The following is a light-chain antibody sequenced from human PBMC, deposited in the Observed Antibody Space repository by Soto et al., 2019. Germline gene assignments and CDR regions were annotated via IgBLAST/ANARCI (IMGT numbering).Light chain of an antibody. CDR2: DAS. CDR3: QQYHSYWT. J-gene: IGKJ1*01. V-gene: IGKV1-5*01. CDR1: QSISSW. Sequence: DIQMTQSPSTLSAYVGDRVTITCRASQSISSWLAWYQQKPGKAPKLLIYDASSLESGVPSRFSGSGSGTEFTLTISSLQPDDFSTYYCQQYHSYWTFGQGTKVHIK.